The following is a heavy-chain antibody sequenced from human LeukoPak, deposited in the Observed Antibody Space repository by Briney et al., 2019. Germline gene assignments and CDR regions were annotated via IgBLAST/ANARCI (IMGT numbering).Heavy chain of an antibody. Sequence: SETLSLTCAVSGGSISSGGYSWSWIRQPPGKGLEWIGYIYHSGSTYYNPSLKSRVTISVDRSKNQFSLKLSSVTAADTAVYYCARDSEDLWFGELSGFDYWGQGTLVTVSS. V-gene: IGHV4-30-2*01. CDR3: ARDSEDLWFGELSGFDY. CDR2: IYHSGST. D-gene: IGHD3-10*01. CDR1: GGSISSGGYS. J-gene: IGHJ4*02.